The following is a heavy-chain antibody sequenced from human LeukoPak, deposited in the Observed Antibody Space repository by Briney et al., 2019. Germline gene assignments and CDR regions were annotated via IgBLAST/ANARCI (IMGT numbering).Heavy chain of an antibody. J-gene: IGHJ5*02. CDR1: GGTFSSYA. Sequence: SVKVSCKASGGTFSSYAISWVRQAPGQGLEWMGGIIPIFGTANYAQKFQGRATITADESTSTAYMELSSLRSEDTAVYYRARGGPGMRWFDPWGQGTLVTVSS. V-gene: IGHV1-69*13. CDR3: ARGGPGMRWFDP. D-gene: IGHD3-10*01. CDR2: IIPIFGTA.